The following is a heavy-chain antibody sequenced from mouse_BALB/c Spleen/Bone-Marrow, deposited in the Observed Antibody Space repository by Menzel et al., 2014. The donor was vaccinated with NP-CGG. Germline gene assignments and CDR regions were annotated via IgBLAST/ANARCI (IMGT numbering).Heavy chain of an antibody. Sequence: VKLQESGAELVRPGASVKLSCRASGYSFTSYWVNWVKQRPGQGLEWIGMIHPSDSETRLNQKFKDKATLTVDKSSSTAYMQLSSPTSEDSAVYYCARGGYDGWYFDVWGAGTTVTVSS. CDR1: GYSFTSYW. J-gene: IGHJ1*01. CDR3: ARGGYDGWYFDV. CDR2: IHPSDSET. D-gene: IGHD2-2*01. V-gene: IGHV1-74*01.